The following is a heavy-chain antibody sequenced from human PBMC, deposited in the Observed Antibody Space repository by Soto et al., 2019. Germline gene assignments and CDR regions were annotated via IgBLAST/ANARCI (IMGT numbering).Heavy chain of an antibody. CDR2: LCYSGNT. J-gene: IGHJ4*02. D-gene: IGHD6-19*01. Sequence: PSETLSLTCTVSGYPITSHCWSWIRQPPGRGLQWIGYLCYSGNTNYNPSLKSRVTISGDTSKNQFSLNLSSVTAADTAVYYCARAVAGTVAYWGQGTLVTVSS. V-gene: IGHV4-59*11. CDR1: GYPITSHC. CDR3: ARAVAGTVAY.